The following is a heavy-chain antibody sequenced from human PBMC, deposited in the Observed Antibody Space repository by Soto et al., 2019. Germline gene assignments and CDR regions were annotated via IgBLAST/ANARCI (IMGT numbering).Heavy chain of an antibody. D-gene: IGHD5-18*01. CDR1: GFTFSSYS. J-gene: IGHJ4*02. Sequence: HPGGSLRLSCAASGFTFSSYSMNWVRQAPGKGLEWVSYISSSSSTIYYADSVKGRFTISRDNAKNSLYLQMNSLRDEDTVVYYCARLTIGLWLHHFDYWGQGTLVTVSS. V-gene: IGHV3-48*02. CDR3: ARLTIGLWLHHFDY. CDR2: ISSSSSTI.